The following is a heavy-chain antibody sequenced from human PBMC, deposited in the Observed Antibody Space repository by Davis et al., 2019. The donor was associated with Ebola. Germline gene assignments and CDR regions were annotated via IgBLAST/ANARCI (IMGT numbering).Heavy chain of an antibody. CDR1: GYTFTSYG. J-gene: IGHJ6*02. CDR2: ISAYNGNT. Sequence: ASVKVSCKASGYTFTSYGMSWVRQAPGQGLEWMGWISAYNGNTNYAQKLQGRVTMTRDTSTSTAYMELRSLRSDDTAVYYCARPDLYGSSSDYYYYYGMDVWGQGTTVTVSS. V-gene: IGHV1-18*01. CDR3: ARPDLYGSSSDYYYYYGMDV. D-gene: IGHD6-6*01.